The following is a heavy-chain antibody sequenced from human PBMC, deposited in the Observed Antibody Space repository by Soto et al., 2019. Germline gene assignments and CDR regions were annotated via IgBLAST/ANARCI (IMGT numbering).Heavy chain of an antibody. CDR3: ARSIRGPRRFNGMDV. Sequence: SGPTLVNPTETLTLACTFSGFSLTSPGMCVSWIRQPPGKALEWLALIERDDDDKYYSTSLKTRLTISKDTRKNQVVLTMANMDPADTGTYYCARSIRGPRRFNGMDVWGQGTTVTVSS. D-gene: IGHD1-20*01. J-gene: IGHJ6*02. V-gene: IGHV2-70*13. CDR2: IERDDDDK. CDR1: GFSLTSPGMC.